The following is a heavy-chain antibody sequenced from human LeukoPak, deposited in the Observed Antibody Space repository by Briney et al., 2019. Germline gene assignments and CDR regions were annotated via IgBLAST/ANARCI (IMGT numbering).Heavy chain of an antibody. CDR3: ARVGSVTNFGVVSYYFDY. D-gene: IGHD3-3*01. V-gene: IGHV5-51*01. J-gene: IGHJ4*02. CDR2: IYPDDSDS. CDR1: GYSFDYYW. Sequence: GESLKISCKASGYSFDYYWIAWVRQMPGKGLVWMGIIYPDDSDSTYSPSFQGQVTISVDKSINTAYLQWSSLKASNTAIYYCARVGSVTNFGVVSYYFDYWGQGTLVTVSS.